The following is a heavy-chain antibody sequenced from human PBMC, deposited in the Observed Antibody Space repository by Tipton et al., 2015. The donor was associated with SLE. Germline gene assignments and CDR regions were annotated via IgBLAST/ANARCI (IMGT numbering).Heavy chain of an antibody. J-gene: IGHJ4*02. V-gene: IGHV4-59*01. D-gene: IGHD4/OR15-4a*01. CDR1: GGSISTFF. CDR3: ARDDYGGQY. CDR2: IYSGSS. Sequence: TLSLTCTVSGGSISTFFWSWIRQPPGKGLEWIEYIYSGSSYFNPSLRSRVSMSIDKSKNQFSLTMSSVTAADTAVYYCARDDYGGQYWGQGTLVTVSS.